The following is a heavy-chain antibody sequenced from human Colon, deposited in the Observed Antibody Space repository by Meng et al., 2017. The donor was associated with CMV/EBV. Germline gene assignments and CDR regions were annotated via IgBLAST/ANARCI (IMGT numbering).Heavy chain of an antibody. D-gene: IGHD5-12*01. Sequence: ASVKVSCKTYGYSGYYVHWVRQTPGRGLEWMGWFNLDSDSTKYAQKFQGRVIMTRDTAISSVSLELSRPRSDDTAVYYCARVVADSFGMDVWGQGTTVTVSS. J-gene: IGHJ6*02. CDR3: ARVVADSFGMDV. CDR1: GYSGYY. CDR2: FNLDSDST. V-gene: IGHV1-2*02.